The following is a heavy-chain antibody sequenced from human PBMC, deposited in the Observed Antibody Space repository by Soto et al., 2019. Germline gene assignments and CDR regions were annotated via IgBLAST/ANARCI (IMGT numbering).Heavy chain of an antibody. J-gene: IGHJ4*02. CDR3: ARDHHRYSGYDYVDY. CDR1: GFTFSSYA. Sequence: GSLRLSCTASGFTFSSYAMNWVRQAPGKGLEWVSVISSSSSYTNYADSVKGRFTISRDNAKNSLYLQMNSLRAEDTAVYYCARDHHRYSGYDYVDYWGQGTLVTSPQ. V-gene: IGHV3-21*04. CDR2: ISSSSSYT. D-gene: IGHD5-12*01.